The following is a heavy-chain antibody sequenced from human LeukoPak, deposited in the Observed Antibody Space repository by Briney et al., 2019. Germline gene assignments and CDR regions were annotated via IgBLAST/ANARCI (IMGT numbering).Heavy chain of an antibody. Sequence: PGGALRLSCAASGFTFSDYYMSWIRQAPGKGLEWVSYISSSGSTIYYADSVKGRFTISRDNAKNSLYLQMNSLRAEDTAVYYCARGRQWLVFSDAFDIWGQGTMVTVSS. V-gene: IGHV3-11*01. CDR3: ARGRQWLVFSDAFDI. CDR1: GFTFSDYY. D-gene: IGHD6-19*01. J-gene: IGHJ3*02. CDR2: ISSSGSTI.